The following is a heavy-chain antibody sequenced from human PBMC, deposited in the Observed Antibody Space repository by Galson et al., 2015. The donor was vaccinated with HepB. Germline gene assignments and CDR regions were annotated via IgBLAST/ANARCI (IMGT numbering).Heavy chain of an antibody. Sequence: SLRLSCAASGFTFSDYGIHWVRQAPGKGLEGVAAISYDGTTKYYADSVKGRFTISRDNSKNTLYLQMNSLRVEDTAVYYCAKDPLPFSDWLGLFDSWGQGTLVTVSS. D-gene: IGHD3-9*01. V-gene: IGHV3-30*18. CDR2: ISYDGTTK. CDR1: GFTFSDYG. J-gene: IGHJ4*02. CDR3: AKDPLPFSDWLGLFDS.